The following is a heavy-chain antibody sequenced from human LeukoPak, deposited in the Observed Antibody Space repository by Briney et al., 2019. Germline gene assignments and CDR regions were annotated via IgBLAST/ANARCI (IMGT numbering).Heavy chain of an antibody. Sequence: GALRLSCIASGFSFSGHWMHWARQLPGKGLVWVSRISPTGSTTSYADSVKGRFTISRDNAKNSLYLQMNSLRAEDTAVYYCARDLYLYDFWSGYQRPFDYWGQGTLVTVSS. J-gene: IGHJ4*02. V-gene: IGHV3-74*01. D-gene: IGHD3-3*01. CDR2: ISPTGSTT. CDR1: GFSFSGHW. CDR3: ARDLYLYDFWSGYQRPFDY.